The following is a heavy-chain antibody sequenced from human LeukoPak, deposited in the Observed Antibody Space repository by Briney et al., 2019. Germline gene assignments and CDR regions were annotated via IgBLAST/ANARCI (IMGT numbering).Heavy chain of an antibody. CDR2: INPNSGGT. Sequence: PAASVKVSCKASGYTFTGYYMHWVRQAPGQGLEWMGWINPNSGGTNYAQKFQGRVTMTRDTSISTAYMELSRLRSDDTAVYYCARGDSGSYSSWFDPWGQGTLVTVS. J-gene: IGHJ5*02. D-gene: IGHD1-26*01. V-gene: IGHV1-2*02. CDR3: ARGDSGSYSSWFDP. CDR1: GYTFTGYY.